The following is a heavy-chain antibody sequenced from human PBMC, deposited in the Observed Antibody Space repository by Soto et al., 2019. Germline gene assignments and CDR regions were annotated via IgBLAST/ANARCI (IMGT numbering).Heavy chain of an antibody. CDR2: TRNRANSYST. Sequence: GGSLRLSCAASGFTSSDHYMDWVRQAPGKGLEWVGRTRNRANSYSTEYAASVKGRFTISRDDSKNSLYLQMNSLKTEDTAVYYCARSGYSNGYFFPFDYWGQGTLVTVSS. CDR1: GFTSSDHY. V-gene: IGHV3-72*01. CDR3: ARSGYSNGYFFPFDY. J-gene: IGHJ4*02. D-gene: IGHD5-18*01.